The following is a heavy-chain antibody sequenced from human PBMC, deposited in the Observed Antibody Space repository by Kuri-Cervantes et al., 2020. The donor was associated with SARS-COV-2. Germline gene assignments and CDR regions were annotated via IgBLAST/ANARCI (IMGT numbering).Heavy chain of an antibody. Sequence: ASVKVSCKASGYSFSPHDINWVRQAAGQGLEWMGWLNPDTGNTGNAKKFRGRVTMTTDTSTSTVYMELSSLRSEDTAVYYCARGGQYYDFWSGYPTDYYYYYMDVWGKGTTVTVSS. V-gene: IGHV1-8*02. CDR3: ARGGQYYDFWSGYPTDYYYYYMDV. J-gene: IGHJ6*03. D-gene: IGHD3-3*01. CDR1: GYSFSPHD. CDR2: LNPDTGNT.